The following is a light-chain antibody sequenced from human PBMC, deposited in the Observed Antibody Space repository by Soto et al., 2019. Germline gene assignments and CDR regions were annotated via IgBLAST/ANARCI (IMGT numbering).Light chain of an antibody. V-gene: IGLV2-14*01. CDR2: DVS. CDR1: SSDVGGYNY. CDR3: SSYTSSSTLYV. Sequence: SVLPQPASVSVSPGQSITISCTGTSSDVGGYNYVSWYQQHPGKAPKLMIYDVSNRPSGVSNRFSGSKSGNTASLTISGLQAEDEADYYCSSYTSSSTLYVFGTGTKVTV. J-gene: IGLJ1*01.